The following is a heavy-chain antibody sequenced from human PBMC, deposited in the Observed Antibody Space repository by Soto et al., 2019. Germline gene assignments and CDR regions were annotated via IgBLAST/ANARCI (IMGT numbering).Heavy chain of an antibody. CDR1: GYTFTGYY. V-gene: IGHV1-2*02. D-gene: IGHD3-3*01. CDR2: INPNSGGT. J-gene: IGHJ3*02. CDR3: ARDRITIFGVVEDAFDI. Sequence: QVQLVQSGAEVKKPGASVKVSCKASGYTFTGYYMHWVRQAPGQGLEWMGWINPNSGGTNYAQKFQGRVTRTRDTSISTAYMELSRLRSDDTAVYYCARDRITIFGVVEDAFDIWGQGTMVTVSS.